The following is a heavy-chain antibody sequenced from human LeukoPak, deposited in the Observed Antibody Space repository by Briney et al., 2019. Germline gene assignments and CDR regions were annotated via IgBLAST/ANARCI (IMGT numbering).Heavy chain of an antibody. CDR2: INPNSGGT. D-gene: IGHD6-19*01. CDR3: ARVNRIAVAGTSMY. V-gene: IGHV1-2*02. J-gene: IGHJ4*02. CDR1: GYTFTGYY. Sequence: ASVKVSCKASGYTFTGYYMHWVRRAPGQGLEWMGWINPNSGGTNYAQKFQGRVTMTRNTSISTAYMELSSLRSEDTAVYYCARVNRIAVAGTSMYWGQGTLVTVSS.